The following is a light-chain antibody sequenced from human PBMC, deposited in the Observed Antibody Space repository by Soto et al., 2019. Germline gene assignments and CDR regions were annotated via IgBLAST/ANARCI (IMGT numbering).Light chain of an antibody. CDR2: LNSDGSH. J-gene: IGLJ3*02. CDR1: SGHSTYA. CDR3: QTWGTGIWV. V-gene: IGLV4-69*01. Sequence: QPVLTQSPSASASLGASVKLTCTLSSGHSTYAIAWHQQQPEKGPRYLMKLNSDGSHRKGDGIPDRFSGSSSGAERYLTISGLQSEDEADCYCQTWGTGIWVFGGGTKLAVL.